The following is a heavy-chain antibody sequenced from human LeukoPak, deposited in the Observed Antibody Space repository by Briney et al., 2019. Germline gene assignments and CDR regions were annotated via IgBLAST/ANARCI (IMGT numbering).Heavy chain of an antibody. Sequence: GGSLRLSCAASGFTVTNNYMSWVRQAPGKGLEWVSAIYSGGDTYYADSVRGRVTISRDNAKNSMYLQMNSLRAEDTAVYYCARDRLTSGSYFFDYWGQGTLVTVSS. CDR1: GFTVTNNY. CDR3: ARDRLTSGSYFFDY. CDR2: IYSGGDT. J-gene: IGHJ4*02. D-gene: IGHD1-26*01. V-gene: IGHV3-53*01.